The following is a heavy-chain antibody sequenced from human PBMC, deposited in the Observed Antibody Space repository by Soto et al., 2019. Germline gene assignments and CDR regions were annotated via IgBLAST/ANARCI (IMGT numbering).Heavy chain of an antibody. Sequence: RGESLKISCKGSGYSFTSYWIGWVRQMPGKGLEWMGIIYPGDSDTRYSPSFQGQVTISADKSISTAYLQWSSLKASDTAMYYCARSEGYSYGQDAFDIWGQGTMVTVSS. CDR2: IYPGDSDT. V-gene: IGHV5-51*01. CDR1: GYSFTSYW. CDR3: ARSEGYSYGQDAFDI. D-gene: IGHD5-18*01. J-gene: IGHJ3*02.